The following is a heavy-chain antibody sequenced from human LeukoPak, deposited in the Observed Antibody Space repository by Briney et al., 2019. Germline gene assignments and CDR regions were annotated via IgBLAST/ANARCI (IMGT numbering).Heavy chain of an antibody. V-gene: IGHV3-48*04. Sequence: GGSLRLSCAASGFTFSSYSMNWVRQAPGKGLEWVSYISSSSTTINYTDSVKGRFTISRDNAKNTLYLQMNSLRAEDTAVYYCARDLTGRYDYWGQGTLVTVSS. J-gene: IGHJ4*02. CDR3: ARDLTGRYDY. CDR1: GFTFSSYS. CDR2: ISSSSTTI. D-gene: IGHD7-27*01.